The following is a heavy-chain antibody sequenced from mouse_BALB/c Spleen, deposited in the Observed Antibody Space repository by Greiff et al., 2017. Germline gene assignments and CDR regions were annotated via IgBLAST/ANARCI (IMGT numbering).Heavy chain of an antibody. J-gene: IGHJ3*01. D-gene: IGHD2-14*01. CDR2: ISNGGGST. Sequence: EVKLMESGGGLVKPGGSLKLSCAASGFTFSSYTMSWVRQTPEKRLEWVAYISNGGGSTYYPDTVKGRFTISRDNAKNTLYLQMSSLKSEDTAMYYCARHYRYDGAWFAYWGQGTLVTVSA. CDR1: GFTFSSYT. V-gene: IGHV5-12-2*01. CDR3: ARHYRYDGAWFAY.